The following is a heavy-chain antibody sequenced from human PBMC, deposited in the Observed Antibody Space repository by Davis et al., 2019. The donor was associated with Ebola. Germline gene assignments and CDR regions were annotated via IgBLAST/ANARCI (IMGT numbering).Heavy chain of an antibody. CDR1: GFTFSSYG. CDR3: ARDLPLGQWLVLGFDY. D-gene: IGHD6-19*01. CDR2: MSGSGDST. J-gene: IGHJ4*02. V-gene: IGHV3-23*01. Sequence: GESLKISCAASGFTFSSYGMHWVRQAPGKGLEWVSRMSGSGDSTYYADSVKGRFTISRDNSKNTLYLQMNSLRAEDTAVYYCARDLPLGQWLVLGFDYWGQGTLVTVSS.